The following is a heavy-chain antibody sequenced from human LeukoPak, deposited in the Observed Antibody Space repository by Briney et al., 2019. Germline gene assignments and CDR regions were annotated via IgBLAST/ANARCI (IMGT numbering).Heavy chain of an antibody. D-gene: IGHD1-26*01. CDR2: IKEDGSET. Sequence: GGSLRLSCAASGFTLSGYWMSWVRQAPGKGLEWVANIKEDGSETYYVDSVKGRFTISRDNAKNSLYLHMNSLTAEDTAMYYCARDWIAGVPFDAFDIWGQGTMVSVSS. V-gene: IGHV3-7*01. J-gene: IGHJ3*02. CDR3: ARDWIAGVPFDAFDI. CDR1: GFTLSGYW.